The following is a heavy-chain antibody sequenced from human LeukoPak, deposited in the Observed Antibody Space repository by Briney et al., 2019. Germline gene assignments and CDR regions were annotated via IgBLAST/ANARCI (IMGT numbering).Heavy chain of an antibody. CDR2: INHSGST. CDR1: GGSFSGYY. D-gene: IGHD5-18*01. V-gene: IGHV4-34*01. Sequence: SETLSLTCAVYGGSFSGYYWSWIRQPPGKGLEWIGEINHSGSTNYNPSLKSRVTISVDTSRNQFSLKLNSVTAADTAVYYCARGAPKEIQLWLRLRGVAFDIWGQGTMVTVSS. J-gene: IGHJ3*02. CDR3: ARGAPKEIQLWLRLRGVAFDI.